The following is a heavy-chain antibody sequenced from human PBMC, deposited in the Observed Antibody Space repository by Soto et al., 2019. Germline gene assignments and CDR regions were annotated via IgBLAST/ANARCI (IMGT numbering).Heavy chain of an antibody. CDR1: GFTFSSYS. Sequence: GGSLRLSCTASGFTFSSYSMNWVRQAPGKGLEWVSYIFSSSNGIYYADSVKGRFTISRDNAKNALYLQMNSLRDEDTAVYYCARDKYFYDGSGPMESDYYYYGMEVWGQGPTVTVSS. CDR2: IFSSSNGI. CDR3: ARDKYFYDGSGPMESDYYYYGMEV. V-gene: IGHV3-48*02. J-gene: IGHJ6*02. D-gene: IGHD3-22*01.